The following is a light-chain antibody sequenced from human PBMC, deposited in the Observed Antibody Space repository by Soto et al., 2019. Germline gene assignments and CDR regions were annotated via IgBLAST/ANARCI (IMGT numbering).Light chain of an antibody. CDR2: LAS. CDR3: QQYNNWRGT. CDR1: QTISTS. V-gene: IGKV1-5*03. J-gene: IGKJ1*01. Sequence: DIQMTQSPSTLSAFVGDRVTITCRASQTISTSLAWYQQKPGKAPKLLIYLASTLQSGVPARFSGSGSGTDFTLTISSLQSEDFAVYYCQQYNNWRGTFGQGTKVDIK.